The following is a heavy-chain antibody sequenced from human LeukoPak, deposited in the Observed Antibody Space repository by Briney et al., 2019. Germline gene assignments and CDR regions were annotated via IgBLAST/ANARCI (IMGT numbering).Heavy chain of an antibody. V-gene: IGHV3-53*01. Sequence: GGSLRLSCAASGLIVSRNYMSWVRQAPGKGLEWVSVIYSGGNTYHADSVKGRFTISRDNSKNTLYLQMNSLRAEDTALYYCAKLTTWNTHYPIDYWGQGTLVTVSS. CDR2: IYSGGNT. CDR3: AKLTTWNTHYPIDY. J-gene: IGHJ4*02. CDR1: GLIVSRNY. D-gene: IGHD4-17*01.